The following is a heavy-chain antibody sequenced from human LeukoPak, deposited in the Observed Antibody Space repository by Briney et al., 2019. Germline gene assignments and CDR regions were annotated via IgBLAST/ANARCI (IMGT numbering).Heavy chain of an antibody. Sequence: SVKVSFKASGSTFSSYAISWVGQAPGQGREWMGRIIPIFGIENYAQKFQGRVTITADKSTSTAYMELSSLRSEETAVYYCARVEISDVVVPAAISWFDPWGQGTLVTVSS. CDR3: ARVEISDVVVPAAISWFDP. J-gene: IGHJ5*02. D-gene: IGHD2-2*01. CDR2: IIPIFGIE. V-gene: IGHV1-69*04. CDR1: GSTFSSYA.